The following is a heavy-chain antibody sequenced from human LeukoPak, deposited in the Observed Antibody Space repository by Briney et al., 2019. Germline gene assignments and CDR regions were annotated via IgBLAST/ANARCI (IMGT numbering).Heavy chain of an antibody. Sequence: SETLSLTCTVSGGPISSYYWSWIRQPPGKGLEWIGYIYYSGSTNYNPSLKSRVTISVDTSKSQFSLKLSSVTAADTAVYYCARGETYSSSWIFDYWGQGTLVTVSS. V-gene: IGHV4-59*08. J-gene: IGHJ4*02. CDR3: ARGETYSSSWIFDY. D-gene: IGHD6-13*01. CDR1: GGPISSYY. CDR2: IYYSGST.